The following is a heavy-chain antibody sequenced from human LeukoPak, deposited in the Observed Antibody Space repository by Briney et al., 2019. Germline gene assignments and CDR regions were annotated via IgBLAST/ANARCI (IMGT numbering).Heavy chain of an antibody. CDR1: GFTFSSYA. CDR2: ISNSGGRT. D-gene: IGHD5-12*01. V-gene: IGHV3-23*01. Sequence: GGSLRLSCAASGFTFSSYAMSWVRQAPGKGLEWVSSISNSGGRTFYTDSVEGRFTISRDNSKITLYLQMNSLRAEDTAVYYCANSYNGYESKPDYWGQGTLVTVSS. CDR3: ANSYNGYESKPDY. J-gene: IGHJ4*02.